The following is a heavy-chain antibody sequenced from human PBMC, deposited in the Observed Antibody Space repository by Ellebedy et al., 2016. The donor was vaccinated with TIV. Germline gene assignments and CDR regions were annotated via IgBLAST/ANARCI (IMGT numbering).Heavy chain of an antibody. D-gene: IGHD3-10*01. J-gene: IGHJ4*02. Sequence: GESLKISCAASGFTFSSYTMNWVRQAPGKGLEWVSSISGSRSYIYYTDSVKGRFTISRDNAKHSLYLQMNSLRAEDTAVYYCARDSIGFGEVYWGQGTLVTVSS. V-gene: IGHV3-21*01. CDR2: ISGSRSYI. CDR3: ARDSIGFGEVY. CDR1: GFTFSSYT.